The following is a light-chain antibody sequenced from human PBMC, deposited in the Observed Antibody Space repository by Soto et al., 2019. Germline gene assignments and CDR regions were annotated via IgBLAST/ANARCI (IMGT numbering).Light chain of an antibody. V-gene: IGKV3D-15*01. CDR1: QSVSSN. J-gene: IGKJ4*01. CDR2: GAS. Sequence: EIVMTQSPATLSVSPGERATLSCRASQSVSSNLAWYQQKPGQAPRLVIYGASTRATGIPTRFSGSGSGTEFTLTNSSLQSEDCAVYYCQQYNNWPLTFGGGTKVQIK. CDR3: QQYNNWPLT.